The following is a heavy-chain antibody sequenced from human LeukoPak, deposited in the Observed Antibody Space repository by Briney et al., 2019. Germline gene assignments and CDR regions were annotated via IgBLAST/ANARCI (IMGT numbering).Heavy chain of an antibody. V-gene: IGHV3-53*01. CDR3: ARSVPDYTRFDY. J-gene: IGHJ4*02. CDR2: FKTKYNQV. CDR1: GFTVSSNF. Sequence: PGGSLRLSCAAPGFTVSSNFMSWVRQAPGKGLEWVSTFKTKYNQVYYAESVRGRFTISTDNSKNTVYLQMNSLRAEDTALYYCARSVPDYTRFDYWGQGALVTVSS. D-gene: IGHD4-11*01.